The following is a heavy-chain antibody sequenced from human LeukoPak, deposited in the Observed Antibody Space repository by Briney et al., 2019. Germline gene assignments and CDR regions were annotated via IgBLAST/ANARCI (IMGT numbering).Heavy chain of an antibody. D-gene: IGHD3-9*01. CDR2: ISSSSSYI. V-gene: IGHV3-21*01. CDR1: GFTFSSYS. Sequence: GGSLRLFCAASGFTFSSYSMNWVRQAPGKGLEWVSSISSSSSYIYYADSVKGRFTISRDNAKNSLYLQMNSLRAEDTAVYYCARDFEYFDLAYHYGMDVWGQGTTVTVSS. CDR3: ARDFEYFDLAYHYGMDV. J-gene: IGHJ6*02.